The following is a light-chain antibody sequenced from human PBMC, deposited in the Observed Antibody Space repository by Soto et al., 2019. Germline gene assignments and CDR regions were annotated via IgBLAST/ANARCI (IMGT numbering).Light chain of an antibody. V-gene: IGLV2-14*01. Sequence: QSALTQPASVSGSPGQSITISCTGTSSDVGGYNYVSWYQQHPGRAPKLIMYDVSNRPSGVSDRFSGSKSGNTASLTISGLQAEDEADYYCSSYTRSDTVQFGGGTKLTVL. CDR1: SSDVGGYNY. CDR3: SSYTRSDTVQ. CDR2: DVS. J-gene: IGLJ2*01.